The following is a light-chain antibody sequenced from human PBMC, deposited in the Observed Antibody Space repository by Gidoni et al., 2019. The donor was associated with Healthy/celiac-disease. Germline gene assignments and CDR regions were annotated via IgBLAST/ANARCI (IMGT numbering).Light chain of an antibody. J-gene: IGKJ2*04. Sequence: DIQITQSPSSLSASVGDRVTITCQASPDISHYLNWYQQKPGKAPKLLIYDASNLETGVPSRFSGSGSGTDFTFNISSMQPEDIATYYCQQYDNLPCSFGQGTKLEIK. CDR3: QQYDNLPCS. CDR2: DAS. CDR1: PDISHY. V-gene: IGKV1-33*01.